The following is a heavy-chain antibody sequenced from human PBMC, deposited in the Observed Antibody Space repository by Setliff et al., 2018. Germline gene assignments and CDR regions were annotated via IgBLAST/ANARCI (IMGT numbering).Heavy chain of an antibody. D-gene: IGHD3-22*01. CDR1: GYTFTSHY. Sequence: ASVKVPCKASGYTFTSHYMHWVRQAPGLGLEWMGTINPSSGRTSYAQKFQGRVTMTRDTSTSTVYRDMSSLRSEGTAVYYCARDVFPYHYEGAFDIWGQGTMVT. CDR3: ARDVFPYHYEGAFDI. V-gene: IGHV1-46*01. CDR2: INPSSGRT. J-gene: IGHJ3*02.